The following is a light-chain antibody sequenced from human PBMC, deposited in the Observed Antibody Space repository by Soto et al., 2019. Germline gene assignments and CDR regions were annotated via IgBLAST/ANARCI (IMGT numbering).Light chain of an antibody. Sequence: QSALTQPRSVSGSPGQSVTISCTGTSSDVGGYNYVSWYQQHPGKAPKLMIYDVSKRPSGVPDRFSGSKSGNTASLTISGLQAEGEADHYCCSYAGSYTYVFGTGTKVTVL. V-gene: IGLV2-11*01. CDR1: SSDVGGYNY. CDR2: DVS. J-gene: IGLJ1*01. CDR3: CSYAGSYTYV.